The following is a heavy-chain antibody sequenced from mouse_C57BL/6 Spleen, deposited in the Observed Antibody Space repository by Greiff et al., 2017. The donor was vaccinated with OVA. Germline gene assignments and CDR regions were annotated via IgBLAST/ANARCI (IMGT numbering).Heavy chain of an antibody. CDR1: GYTFTDYY. J-gene: IGHJ4*01. V-gene: IGHV1-26*01. CDR3: AIYYSNPYAMDY. CDR2: INPNNGGT. D-gene: IGHD2-5*01. Sequence: EVQLQQSGPELVKPGASVKISCKASGYTFTDYYMNWVKQSHGKSLEWIGDINPNNGGTSYNQKFKGKATLTVDKSSSTAYMELRSLTSEDSAVYYCAIYYSNPYAMDYWGQGTSVTVSS.